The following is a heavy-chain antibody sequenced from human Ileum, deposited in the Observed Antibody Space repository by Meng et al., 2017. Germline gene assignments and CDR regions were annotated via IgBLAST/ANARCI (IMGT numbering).Heavy chain of an antibody. D-gene: IGHD3-16*01. CDR3: VKDWGGAGALDY. V-gene: IGHV3-74*01. Sequence: VHLGEAGGGLVQSGGSLRLSCAVSGFTFSSYWMHWVRQVPGKGLVWVSRINGDETITHYADSVKGRFTISRDNTKNTLYLQMTDLRAEDTAVYYCVKDWGGAGALDYWGQGSLVTVSS. J-gene: IGHJ4*02. CDR2: INGDETIT. CDR1: GFTFSSYW.